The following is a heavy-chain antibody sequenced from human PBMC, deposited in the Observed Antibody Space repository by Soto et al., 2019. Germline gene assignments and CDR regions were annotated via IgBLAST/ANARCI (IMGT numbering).Heavy chain of an antibody. J-gene: IGHJ4*02. CDR1: GFTFSSYG. Sequence: GGSLRLSCAASGFTFSSYGMHWVRQAPGKGLEWVAVIWYDGSNKYYADSVKGRFTISRDNSKNTLYLQMNSLRAEDTAVYYCAREVFPRGYCSSTSCYGKQLVHWGQGTLVTVSS. D-gene: IGHD2-2*03. CDR3: AREVFPRGYCSSTSCYGKQLVH. V-gene: IGHV3-33*01. CDR2: IWYDGSNK.